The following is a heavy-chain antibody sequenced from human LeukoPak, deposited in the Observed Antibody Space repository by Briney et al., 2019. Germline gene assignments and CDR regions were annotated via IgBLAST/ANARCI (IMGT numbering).Heavy chain of an antibody. CDR2: INQDGSEK. D-gene: IGHD3-10*01. CDR3: AREPTNYGSGSYYSD. Sequence: GESLRLSCAASGFTFTTYWMSWVRQAPGKGLEWVANINQDGSEKYFVDSVKGRFTISRDNAKNTLYLQMNSLRAEDTAVYYCAREPTNYGSGSYYSDWGQGTLVTVSS. J-gene: IGHJ4*02. CDR1: GFTFTTYW. V-gene: IGHV3-7*01.